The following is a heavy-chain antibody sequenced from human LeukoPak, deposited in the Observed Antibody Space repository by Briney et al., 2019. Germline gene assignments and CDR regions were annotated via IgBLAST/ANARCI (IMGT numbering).Heavy chain of an antibody. J-gene: IGHJ3*02. V-gene: IGHV3-23*01. CDR1: GFTFSTYA. Sequence: GGSLRLSWEASGFTFSTYAMNWVRQAPGKGLEWVSGISGSGDSTYYADSVKGRFSVSRDNSKNTLYLQMNSLRAEDTALYYCAKSRSGYPRVDGFDIWGQGTMVTVSS. CDR3: AKSRSGYPRVDGFDI. D-gene: IGHD3-3*01. CDR2: ISGSGDST.